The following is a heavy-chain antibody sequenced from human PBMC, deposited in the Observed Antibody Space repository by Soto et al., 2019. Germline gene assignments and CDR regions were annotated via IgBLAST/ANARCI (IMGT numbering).Heavy chain of an antibody. Sequence: QVQLVESGGGVVQPGTSLRVSCVGSGFTFSSYVIHWVRQPPGKGLEWVALTSYDGSDKYYGDSVRSRFTISRDNSRNTVDLQMDSLRLEDTALYYCARWGTTGGLDVWGQGTLVSVSS. D-gene: IGHD3-16*01. J-gene: IGHJ1*01. V-gene: IGHV3-30*19. CDR2: TSYDGSDK. CDR1: GFTFSSYV. CDR3: ARWGTTGGLDV.